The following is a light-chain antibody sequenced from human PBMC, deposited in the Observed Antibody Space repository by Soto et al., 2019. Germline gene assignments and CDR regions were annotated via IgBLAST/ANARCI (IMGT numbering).Light chain of an antibody. CDR2: SNN. V-gene: IGLV1-44*01. J-gene: IGLJ2*01. CDR3: AAWDDSLNGVV. CDR1: ISNIGSNT. Sequence: QSVLTQPPSASGTPGQRVTISCSGIISNIGSNTVNWYQQLPGTAPKLLIYSNNQRPSGVPDRFSGYKSGTSASLAISGLQYADEADYYCAAWDDSLNGVVFGGGTKLTVL.